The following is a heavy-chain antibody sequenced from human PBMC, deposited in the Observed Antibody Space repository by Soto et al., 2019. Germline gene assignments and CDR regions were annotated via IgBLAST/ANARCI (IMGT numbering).Heavy chain of an antibody. J-gene: IGHJ5*02. V-gene: IGHV4-30-4*01. CDR1: GGSISSGDYY. CDR3: ARDLGYCSSTSCYNWFDP. CDR2: IYYSGST. Sequence: PSETLSLTCTVSGGSISSGDYYWSWIRQPPGKGLEWIGYIYYSGSTYYNPSLKSRVTISVDTSKNQFSLKLSSVTAADTAVYYCARDLGYCSSTSCYNWFDPWGQGTLVTVSS. D-gene: IGHD2-2*01.